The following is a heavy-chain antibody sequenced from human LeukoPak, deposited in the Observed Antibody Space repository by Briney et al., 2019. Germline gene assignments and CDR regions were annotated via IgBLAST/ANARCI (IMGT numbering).Heavy chain of an antibody. D-gene: IGHD6-19*01. V-gene: IGHV4-34*01. Sequence: SETLSLTCAVYGGSFTGYYWSWIRQTPGRGLEWVGEIHYTGATSYNPSHKSRATISTDTSRNQLSLSLTSVTAADSAVYFCARGLRQGSAWSWGPKEKSYQYMDVWGTGTTVIVSS. CDR2: IHYTGAT. CDR1: GGSFTGYY. J-gene: IGHJ6*04. CDR3: ARGLRQGSAWSWGPKEKSYQYMDV.